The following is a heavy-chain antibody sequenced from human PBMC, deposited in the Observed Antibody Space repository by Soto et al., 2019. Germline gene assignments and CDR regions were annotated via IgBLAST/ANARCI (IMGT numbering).Heavy chain of an antibody. V-gene: IGHV3-74*01. J-gene: IGHJ4*02. CDR3: ACWGHIVPVAPSDFDR. CDR1: GFPFTNYW. CDR2: ISPDGSDV. Sequence: GGSLSLSCAASGFPFTNYWMNWGRQTPGKGLMWVSRISPDGSDVGYADSVEGRFTVSRDNAKNTLYLQMHSLRAEDTAMYYCACWGHIVPVAPSDFDRWGQGTLVTVSS. D-gene: IGHD2-8*02.